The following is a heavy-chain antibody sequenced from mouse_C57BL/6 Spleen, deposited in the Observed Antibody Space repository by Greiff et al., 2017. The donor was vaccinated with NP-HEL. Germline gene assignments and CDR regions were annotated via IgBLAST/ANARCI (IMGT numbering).Heavy chain of an antibody. V-gene: IGHV3-6*01. CDR2: ISYDGSN. Sequence: EVKLQESGPGLVKPSQSLSLTCSVTGYSITSGYYWNWIRQFPGNKLEWMGYISYDGSNNYNPSLKNRISITRDTSKNQFFLKLNSVTTEDTATYYCAREGIYYGNYVPYWGQGTLVTVSA. CDR1: GYSITSGYY. CDR3: AREGIYYGNYVPY. J-gene: IGHJ3*01. D-gene: IGHD2-1*01.